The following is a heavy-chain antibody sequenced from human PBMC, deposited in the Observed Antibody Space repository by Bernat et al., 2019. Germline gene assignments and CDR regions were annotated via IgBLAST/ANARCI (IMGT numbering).Heavy chain of an antibody. CDR1: GFTFSNYW. CDR2: INSDGSST. D-gene: IGHD6-13*01. CDR3: ARSDFSSSWTNYYYYGMDV. Sequence: EVQLVESGGGFVQPGGSLRLSCAASGFTFSNYWMHWVRQAPGKGLVWVSRINSDGSSTSYADSVKGRFTISRDNAKNTLYLQMNSLRAEDTAVYYCARSDFSSSWTNYYYYGMDVWGQGTTVTVSS. V-gene: IGHV3-74*01. J-gene: IGHJ6*02.